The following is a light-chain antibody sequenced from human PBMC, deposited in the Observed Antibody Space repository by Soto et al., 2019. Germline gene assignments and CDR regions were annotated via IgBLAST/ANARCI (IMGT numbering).Light chain of an antibody. CDR2: AAS. CDR1: QGIDTY. Sequence: DIQMTQSPSSLSASVGDRVTVTCRASQGIDTYLAWYQQKPGQVPKLLIYAASTLQSGVPSRFSGSVSGTDFTLTISSLQPEDVATYFCQKYTRAPFTFGPGTKVEIK. V-gene: IGKV1-27*01. CDR3: QKYTRAPFT. J-gene: IGKJ3*01.